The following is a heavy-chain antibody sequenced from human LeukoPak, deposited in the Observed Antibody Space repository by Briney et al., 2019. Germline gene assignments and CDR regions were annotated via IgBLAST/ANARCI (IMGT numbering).Heavy chain of an antibody. D-gene: IGHD3-10*01. J-gene: IGHJ5*02. V-gene: IGHV4-59*01. CDR2: IHYSGST. CDR3: ARGPPGGRFDP. CDR1: GASISNSY. Sequence: PSETLSLTCTVSGASISNSYWTWIRQPPGKGLEWIGYIHYSGSTNYNPSLKSRVTMSVDTSKNQFSLKLTSVTAADTAVYYCARGPPGGRFDPWGQGTLVTVSS.